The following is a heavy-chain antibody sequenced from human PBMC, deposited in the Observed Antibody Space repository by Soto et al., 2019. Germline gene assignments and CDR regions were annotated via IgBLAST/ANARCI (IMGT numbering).Heavy chain of an antibody. D-gene: IGHD6-19*01. Sequence: PGGSLRLSCAASGFTFSSYWMHWVRQAPGKGLVWVSRINSDGSSTSYADSVKGRFTISRDNAKNTLYLQMNSLRAEDTAVYYCASGIAVAGVGYWGQGTLVTVS. CDR1: GFTFSSYW. CDR2: INSDGSST. J-gene: IGHJ4*02. V-gene: IGHV3-74*01. CDR3: ASGIAVAGVGY.